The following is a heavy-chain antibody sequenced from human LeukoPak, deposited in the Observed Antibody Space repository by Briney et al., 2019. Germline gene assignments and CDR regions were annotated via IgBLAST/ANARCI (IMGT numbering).Heavy chain of an antibody. Sequence: KPGGSLRLSCAASGFTFSSYEMNWVRQAPGKGLEWVSYISSSASIIYYADSVKGRFTISRDNAKNSLYLQMNSLRAEDTAVYYCARAVGATVYFDYWGQGTLVTVSS. CDR2: ISSSASII. J-gene: IGHJ4*02. CDR1: GFTFSSYE. CDR3: ARAVGATVYFDY. D-gene: IGHD1-26*01. V-gene: IGHV3-48*03.